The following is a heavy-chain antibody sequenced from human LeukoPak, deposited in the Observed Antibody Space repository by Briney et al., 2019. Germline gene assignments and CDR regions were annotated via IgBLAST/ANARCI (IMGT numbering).Heavy chain of an antibody. J-gene: IGHJ6*04. Sequence: GESLHISCKASGYDFTSYWIGWVRPMPREGLEWMGIIYPGDSDTRYSPTFQGQVTISADKSINTPYRQWSSLKASDTAMYDCARPGQGCGRVDVWGKGTTVTVSS. CDR2: IYPGDSDT. D-gene: IGHD1-26*01. CDR1: GYDFTSYW. V-gene: IGHV5-51*01. CDR3: ARPGQGCGRVDV.